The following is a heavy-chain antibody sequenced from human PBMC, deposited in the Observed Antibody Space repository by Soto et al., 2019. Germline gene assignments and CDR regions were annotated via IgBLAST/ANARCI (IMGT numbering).Heavy chain of an antibody. J-gene: IGHJ4*02. CDR2: IYYSGST. Sequence: QLQLQESGPGLVKPSETLSLTCTVSGGSISSSSYYWGWIRQPPGKGLEWIGSIYYSGSTYYNPSLKSRVTISVDTSKNQFSLKLSSVTVADTAVYYCARSDVNIVATTLYLFDYWGQGTLVTVSS. D-gene: IGHD5-12*01. V-gene: IGHV4-39*01. CDR3: ARSDVNIVATTLYLFDY. CDR1: GGSISSSSYY.